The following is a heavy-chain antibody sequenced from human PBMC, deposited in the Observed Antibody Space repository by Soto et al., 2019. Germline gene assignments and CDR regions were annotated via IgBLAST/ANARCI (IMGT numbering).Heavy chain of an antibody. CDR1: GFTFSSYS. Sequence: GGSLRLSCAASGFTFSSYSMNWVRQAPGKGLEWVSSISSSSSNIYYADSVKGRFTISRDNAKNSLYLQMHSLRAEDQDVYSCARVTGYDFRSVYAFDIWGQGTMVTVSS. CDR2: ISSSSSNI. V-gene: IGHV3-21*01. CDR3: ARVTGYDFRSVYAFDI. D-gene: IGHD3-3*01. J-gene: IGHJ3*02.